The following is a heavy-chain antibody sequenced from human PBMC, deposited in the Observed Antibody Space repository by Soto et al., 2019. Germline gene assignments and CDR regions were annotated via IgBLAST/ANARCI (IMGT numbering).Heavy chain of an antibody. V-gene: IGHV3-30-3*01. CDR1: GFTFSSYA. Sequence: GSLRLSCAASGFTFSSYAMHWVRQAPGKGLEWVAVISYDGSNKYYADSVKGRFTISRDNSKNTLYLQMNSLRAEDTAVYYCARDGDLGYCSSTSCYYYGMDVWGQGTTVTVSS. J-gene: IGHJ6*02. CDR3: ARDGDLGYCSSTSCYYYGMDV. D-gene: IGHD2-2*01. CDR2: ISYDGSNK.